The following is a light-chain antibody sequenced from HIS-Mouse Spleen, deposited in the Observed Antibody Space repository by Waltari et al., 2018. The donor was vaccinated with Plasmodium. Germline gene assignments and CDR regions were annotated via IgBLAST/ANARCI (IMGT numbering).Light chain of an antibody. Sequence: QSALTPPASVSGSPGQSITISCTGTSSDVGSYNLVSWYQQHPGKAPKLMIYEGSNRPSGVSNRFSGSKSGNTASLTISGLQAEDEADYYCCSYAGSSTVVFGGGTKLTVL. V-gene: IGLV2-23*01. CDR3: CSYAGSSTVV. CDR1: SSDVGSYNL. J-gene: IGLJ2*01. CDR2: EGS.